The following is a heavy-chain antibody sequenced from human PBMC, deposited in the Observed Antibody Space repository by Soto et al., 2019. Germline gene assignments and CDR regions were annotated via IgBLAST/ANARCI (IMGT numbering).Heavy chain of an antibody. CDR3: ARSKVGVNYVFWGGYCTDYYYYYGVDV. J-gene: IGHJ6*02. Sequence: SQTLSLTCAISGDSVSSNSAAWNWIRQSPSRGLEWLGRTYYRSKWYNDYAVSVKSRITINPDTSKNQFSLQLNSVTPEDTAVYYCARSKVGVNYVFWGGYCTDYYYYYGVDVWGQGTTVTVS. D-gene: IGHD3-3*01. CDR2: TYYRSKWYN. CDR1: GDSVSSNSAA. V-gene: IGHV6-1*01.